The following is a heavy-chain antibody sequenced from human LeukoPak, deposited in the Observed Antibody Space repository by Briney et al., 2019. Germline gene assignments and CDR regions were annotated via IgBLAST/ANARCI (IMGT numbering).Heavy chain of an antibody. CDR2: INWNGGST. V-gene: IGHV3-20*04. Sequence: GGSLRLSCAASGFTFDDYGMSWVRQAPGKGLEWVSGINWNGGSTGYADSVKGRVTISRDNAKNSLYLQMNSLRAEDTALYYCARSRDKTGSNDAFDIWGQGTMVTVSS. J-gene: IGHJ3*02. CDR1: GFTFDDYG. D-gene: IGHD5-24*01. CDR3: ARSRDKTGSNDAFDI.